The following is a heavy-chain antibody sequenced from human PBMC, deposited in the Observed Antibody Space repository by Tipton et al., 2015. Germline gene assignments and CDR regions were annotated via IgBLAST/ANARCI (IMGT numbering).Heavy chain of an antibody. J-gene: IGHJ4*02. Sequence: LRLSCAASGFTFSNYYMSWIRQAPGKGLDWIGYIYYSGSTNYNPSLKSRVSISVDTSKNQFSLRLSSVTAADTAVYFCARTDALGHFDYWGLGTLVTVSS. D-gene: IGHD2-8*01. CDR2: IYYSGST. V-gene: IGHV4-59*01. CDR3: ARTDALGHFDY. CDR1: GFTFSNYY.